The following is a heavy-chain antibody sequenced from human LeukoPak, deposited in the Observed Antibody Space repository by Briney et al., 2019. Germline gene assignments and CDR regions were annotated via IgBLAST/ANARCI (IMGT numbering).Heavy chain of an antibody. CDR1: GITFSSYA. CDR3: ADQVRGWTSFDY. D-gene: IGHD6-19*01. V-gene: IGHV3-23*01. J-gene: IGHJ4*02. Sequence: GGSLRLSCAASGITFSSYAMSWVRQAPGKGLEWVSAISGSGGSTYYADSVKGRFTISRDNSKNTLYLQMNSLRAEDTAVYYCADQVRGWTSFDYWGQGTLVTVSS. CDR2: ISGSGGST.